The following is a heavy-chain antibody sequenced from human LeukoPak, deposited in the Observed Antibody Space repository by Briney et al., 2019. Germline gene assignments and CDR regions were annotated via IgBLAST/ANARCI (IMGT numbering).Heavy chain of an antibody. CDR2: ISAYNGKT. CDR1: DYTFTNYG. D-gene: IGHD2-8*01. J-gene: IGHJ4*02. CDR3: ARTNLDCKNGVCYDY. V-gene: IGHV1-18*01. Sequence: ASVKVSCKASDYTFTNYGISWVRQAPGQGLEWMGWISAYNGKTYYAQNFQGRVTVTTDTSTSTAYMDLRSLRSDDTAVYYCARTNLDCKNGVCYDYWGQGTPVTVSP.